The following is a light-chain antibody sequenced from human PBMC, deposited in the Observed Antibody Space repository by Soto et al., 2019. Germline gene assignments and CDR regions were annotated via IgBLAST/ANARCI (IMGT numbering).Light chain of an antibody. CDR3: QQYYNWPRT. J-gene: IGKJ1*01. V-gene: IGKV3-15*01. CDR2: GAS. Sequence: EIVRTQSPGALSVSPGERATLSCRASQSISSNLAWYQQKPGQAPRLLIYGASTRATGIPARFSGSGSGTEFTLSISSLQSEDFAVYYCQQYYNWPRTFGQGTKVDIK. CDR1: QSISSN.